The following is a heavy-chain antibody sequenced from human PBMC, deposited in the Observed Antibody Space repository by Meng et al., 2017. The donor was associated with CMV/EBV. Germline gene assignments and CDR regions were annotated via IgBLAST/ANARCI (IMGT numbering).Heavy chain of an antibody. D-gene: IGHD3-16*01. CDR1: GGSISSYY. V-gene: IGHV4-59*01. Sequence: SETLSLTCTVSGGSISSYYWSWIRQPPGKGLEWIGYIYYSGTTNYNPSLKSRVTISVDTSKNQFSLKLSSVTAADTAVYYCARVITRLRYYGMDVWGQGTTVTVSS. CDR2: IYYSGTT. J-gene: IGHJ6*02. CDR3: ARVITRLRYYGMDV.